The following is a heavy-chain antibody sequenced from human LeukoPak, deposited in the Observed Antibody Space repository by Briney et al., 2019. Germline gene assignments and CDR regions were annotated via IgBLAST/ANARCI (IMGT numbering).Heavy chain of an antibody. Sequence: GGSLRLSCRVSGLTFSTSGFNWVRQAPGKGLEWVASIGPTGSDRYHADSIKGRFTISRDNANNFLYLQMNSLRAEDTAVYYCATETNGRHYDYWGQGTLLTVSS. CDR1: GLTFSTSG. J-gene: IGHJ4*02. CDR2: IGPTGSDR. V-gene: IGHV3-21*06. D-gene: IGHD1-14*01. CDR3: ATETNGRHYDY.